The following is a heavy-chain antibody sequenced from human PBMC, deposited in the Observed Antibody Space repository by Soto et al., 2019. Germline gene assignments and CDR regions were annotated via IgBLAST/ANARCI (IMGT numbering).Heavy chain of an antibody. CDR1: GGSISSSSYY. V-gene: IGHV4-39*07. D-gene: IGHD6-13*01. Sequence: SETLSLTCTVSGGSISSSSYYWGWIRQPPGKGLEWIGSIYYSGSTYYNPSLKSRVTISVDTSKNQFSLKLSSVTAADTAVYYCARAGRSHTVAAAGDEIDYWGQGTLVTVSS. CDR3: ARAGRSHTVAAAGDEIDY. J-gene: IGHJ4*02. CDR2: IYYSGST.